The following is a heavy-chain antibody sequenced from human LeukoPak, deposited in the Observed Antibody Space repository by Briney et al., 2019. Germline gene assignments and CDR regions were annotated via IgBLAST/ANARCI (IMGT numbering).Heavy chain of an antibody. CDR2: ITSSSGYI. V-gene: IGHV3-21*01. CDR3: AREVVSSTSFDC. J-gene: IGHJ4*02. CDR1: GFTISSYS. D-gene: IGHD3-22*01. Sequence: GGSLRLSCAASGFTISSYSMNWVRQAPGKGLEWVSSITSSSGYIYYADSVEGRFTISRDNARNSLYLQMHSLRAEDTAVYFCAREVVSSTSFDCWGQGTLVTVSS.